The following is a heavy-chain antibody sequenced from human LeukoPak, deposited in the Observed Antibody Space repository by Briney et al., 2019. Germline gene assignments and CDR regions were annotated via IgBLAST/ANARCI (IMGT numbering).Heavy chain of an antibody. V-gene: IGHV4-39*07. J-gene: IGHJ4*02. Sequence: SETLSLTCTVSGGSISSSSYYWGWIRQPPGKGLEWIGSIYYSGSTYYNPSPKGRVTISVDTSKNQFSLKLSSVPAADTAVNYCARGGRGYSSSRRRGNFDCWGQGTLVTVSS. CDR3: ARGGRGYSSSRRRGNFDC. CDR2: IYYSGST. D-gene: IGHD6-13*01. CDR1: GGSISSSSYY.